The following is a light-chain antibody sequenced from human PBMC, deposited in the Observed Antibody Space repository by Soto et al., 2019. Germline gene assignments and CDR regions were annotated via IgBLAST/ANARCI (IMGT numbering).Light chain of an antibody. V-gene: IGKV1-5*03. J-gene: IGKJ1*01. CDR3: QPYNSYSRT. CDR1: ESISNF. CDR2: KAS. Sequence: DIQMTQSPSTLSASVGDRVTITCRASESISNFLAWYQQKPGKAPNLLIYKASSLESGVPSRFSGSGSGTEFTLTNSSLQPDDFATYYCQPYNSYSRTFGQGTKV.